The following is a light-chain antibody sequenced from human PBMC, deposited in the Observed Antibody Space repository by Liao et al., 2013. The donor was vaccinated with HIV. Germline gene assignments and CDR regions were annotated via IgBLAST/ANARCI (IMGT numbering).Light chain of an antibody. Sequence: SFVVTQSPSVSVAPGKTARITCGGNDIGSKSVHWYQQKAGQAPVMVISYDTDRPSGIPERFSGSTSGTTVTLTISGVQAEDEADYYCKTWDRSTVVFGGGTKLTVL. CDR2: YDT. V-gene: IGLV3-21*01. CDR3: KTWDRSTVV. J-gene: IGLJ3*02. CDR1: DIGSKS.